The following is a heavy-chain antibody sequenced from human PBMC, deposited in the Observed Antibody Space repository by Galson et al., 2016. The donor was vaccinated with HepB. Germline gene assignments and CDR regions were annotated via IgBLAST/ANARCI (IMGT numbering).Heavy chain of an antibody. Sequence: SLRLSCAASGFSFRNYGMRWVRQAPGKGLDWVSAISDDGTNKYYADSVKGRFTISRDNSKNTLSLQMNSLRAEDTAVYYCVAGKEYFQHWGQGTLVTVSS. D-gene: IGHD6-19*01. CDR1: GFSFRNYG. J-gene: IGHJ1*01. V-gene: IGHV3-30*03. CDR2: ISDDGTNK. CDR3: VAGKEYFQH.